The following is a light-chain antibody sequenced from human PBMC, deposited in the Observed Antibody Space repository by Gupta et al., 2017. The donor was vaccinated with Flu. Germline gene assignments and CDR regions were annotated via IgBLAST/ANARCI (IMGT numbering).Light chain of an antibody. J-gene: IGKJ1*01. CDR1: QDISNY. V-gene: IGKV1-33*01. CDR3: QQSRT. Sequence: DIKMTQSPSSLSASVGDRVTITCQASQDISNYLNWYQQKPGKAPKLLIYDASNLETGVPSRFSGSGSGTDFTFTISSLQPEDIATYYCQQSRTFGQGTKVEIK. CDR2: DAS.